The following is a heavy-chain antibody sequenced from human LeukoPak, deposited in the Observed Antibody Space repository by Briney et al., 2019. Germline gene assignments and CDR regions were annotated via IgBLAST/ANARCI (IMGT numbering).Heavy chain of an antibody. CDR1: GGTFSSYA. V-gene: IGHV1-69*05. CDR2: IIPIFGTA. J-gene: IGHJ4*02. D-gene: IGHD1-26*01. Sequence: SVKVSCKASGGTFSSYAISWVRQAPGQGLEWMGGIIPIFGTANYAQKLQGRVTMTTDTSTSTAYMELRSLRSDDTAVYYCARARVGANLGYWGQGTLVTVSS. CDR3: ARARVGANLGY.